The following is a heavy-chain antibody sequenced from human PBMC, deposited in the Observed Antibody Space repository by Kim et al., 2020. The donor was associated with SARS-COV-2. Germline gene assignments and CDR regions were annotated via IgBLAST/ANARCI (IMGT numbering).Heavy chain of an antibody. D-gene: IGHD3-3*01. CDR1: GFTFSSYG. CDR3: SNCPSAYDFWSRYYYYGMDV. V-gene: IGHV3-30*18. Sequence: GGSLRLSCAASGFTFSSYGMHWVRQAPGKGLEWVAVISYDGSNKYYADSVKGRFTISRDNSKNTLYLQMNSLGAEDTAVYYCSNCPSAYDFWSRYYYYGMDVWGQGTTVTVSS. J-gene: IGHJ6*02. CDR2: ISYDGSNK.